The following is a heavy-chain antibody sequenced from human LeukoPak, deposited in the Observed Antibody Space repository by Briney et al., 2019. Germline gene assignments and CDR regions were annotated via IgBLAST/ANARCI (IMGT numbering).Heavy chain of an antibody. D-gene: IGHD3-16*01. Sequence: PGGSLRLSCAASGFTFRSYAMTWVRQAPGKGLEWVSSISGSGDDTYYADSVKGRFTISRDNSKNMLHLQLISLRAEDTAVYCAKIGGAVPIDYWGQGTRITVSS. CDR2: ISGSGDDT. CDR1: GFTFRSYA. CDR3: AKIGGAVPIDY. V-gene: IGHV3-23*01. J-gene: IGHJ4*02.